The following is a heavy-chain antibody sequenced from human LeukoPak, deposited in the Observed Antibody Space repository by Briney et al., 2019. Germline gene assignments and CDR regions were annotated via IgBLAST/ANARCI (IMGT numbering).Heavy chain of an antibody. Sequence: GGSLRLSCSASGFTFSSYAMSWVRQAPGKGLEWVSAITGSGDTTYFADSVKGRFTISRDNSKNTLYLRMNTLRAEDSALYYCAKDSYIVARYYFDYWGQGTLVTVSS. V-gene: IGHV3-23*01. CDR2: ITGSGDTT. D-gene: IGHD5-12*01. CDR1: GFTFSSYA. CDR3: AKDSYIVARYYFDY. J-gene: IGHJ4*02.